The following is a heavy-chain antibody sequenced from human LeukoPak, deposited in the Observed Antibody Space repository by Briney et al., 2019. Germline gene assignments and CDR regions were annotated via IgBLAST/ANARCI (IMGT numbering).Heavy chain of an antibody. CDR2: INPSEGST. CDR3: ARERRTIAVFSRTIGD. D-gene: IGHD1-14*01. J-gene: IGHJ4*02. Sequence: ASVKVSCKASGYTFTSYYMHWVRQAPGQGLEWMGVINPSEGSTSYAQRFQGRVTMTRDTSTHTVYKELSSLRSEDTAVYYRARERRTIAVFSRTIGDWGEGTLVSVPS. CDR1: GYTFTSYY. V-gene: IGHV1-46*01.